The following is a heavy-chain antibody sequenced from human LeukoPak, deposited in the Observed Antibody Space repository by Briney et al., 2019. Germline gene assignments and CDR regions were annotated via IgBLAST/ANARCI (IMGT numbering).Heavy chain of an antibody. CDR1: GGSISRGGYY. Sequence: SQTLSLTCTVSGGSISRGGYYWSWIRQHPGKGLEWIGYIYYSGSTNYNPSLKSRVTISVDTSKNQFSLKLSSVTTADTAVYYCAGTYTGYSSSWYRPLDYWGQGTLVTVSS. D-gene: IGHD6-13*01. CDR3: AGTYTGYSSSWYRPLDY. J-gene: IGHJ4*02. CDR2: IYYSGST. V-gene: IGHV4-31*03.